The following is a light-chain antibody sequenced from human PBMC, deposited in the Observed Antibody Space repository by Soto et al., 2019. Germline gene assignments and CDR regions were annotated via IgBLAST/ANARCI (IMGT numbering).Light chain of an antibody. V-gene: IGKV1-6*01. CDR1: QGIRDE. Sequence: AIQMTQSPSSLSASVGDRVTITCRASQGIRDELGWYQQKAGKAPNLLISAASRLQSGVPSRFSGRGSGTAFTLTISSLQPEDFETYYCLQDYDYPRTFGRGTKVDIX. CDR2: AAS. J-gene: IGKJ1*01. CDR3: LQDYDYPRT.